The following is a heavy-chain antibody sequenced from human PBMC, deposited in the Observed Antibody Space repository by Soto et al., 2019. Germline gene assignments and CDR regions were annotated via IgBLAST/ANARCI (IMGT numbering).Heavy chain of an antibody. CDR1: GGTFSSYA. V-gene: IGHV1-69*01. CDR2: IIPIFGTA. J-gene: IGHJ4*02. Sequence: QVQLVQSGAEVKKPGSSVKVSCKASGGTFSSYAISWVRQAPGQGLEWMGGIIPIFGTANYAQKFQGRVTITADESTSTAYIELSSLSSEDTAVYYCARAAYSGYDLGGPLFDYWGQGTLVTVSS. D-gene: IGHD5-12*01. CDR3: ARAAYSGYDLGGPLFDY.